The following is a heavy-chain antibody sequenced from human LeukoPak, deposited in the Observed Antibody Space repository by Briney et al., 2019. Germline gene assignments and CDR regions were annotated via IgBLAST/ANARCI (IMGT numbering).Heavy chain of an antibody. V-gene: IGHV4-59*01. CDR3: ARDSLSSGDYFDY. D-gene: IGHD6-6*01. Sequence: PSETLSLTCSVSGGSITGYYWSWIRQPPGKGLEWIGYIYYSGSTNYNPSLKSRVTISVDTSKNQFSLKLSSVTAADTAVYYCARDSLSSGDYFDYWGQGTLVTVSS. J-gene: IGHJ4*02. CDR2: IYYSGST. CDR1: GGSITGYY.